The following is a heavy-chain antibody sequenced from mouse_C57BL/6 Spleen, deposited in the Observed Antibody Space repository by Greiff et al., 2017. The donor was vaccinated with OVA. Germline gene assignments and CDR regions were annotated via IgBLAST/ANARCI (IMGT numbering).Heavy chain of an antibody. CDR3: ARYDYERYYFDY. J-gene: IGHJ2*01. D-gene: IGHD2-4*01. CDR1: GFTFSDFY. Sequence: EVQVVESGGGLVQSGRSLRLSCATSGFTFSDFYMEWVRQAPGKGLEWIAARRNKANDYTTEYSASVKGRFIVSRDTSQSILYLQMNALRAEDTAIYYCARYDYERYYFDYWGQGTTLTVSS. V-gene: IGHV7-1*01. CDR2: RRNKANDYTT.